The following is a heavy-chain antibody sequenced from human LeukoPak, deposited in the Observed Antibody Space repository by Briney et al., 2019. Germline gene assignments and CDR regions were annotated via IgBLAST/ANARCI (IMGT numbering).Heavy chain of an antibody. D-gene: IGHD6-19*01. Sequence: GGSLRLSCAASGLAFSSYAMSWVRQAPGKGLEWVSAISGSGGSTYYADSVKGRFTISRDNSKNTLYLQMNSLRAEDTAVYYCAKDRAIAVAGTIFDYWGQGALVTVSS. CDR1: GLAFSSYA. CDR3: AKDRAIAVAGTIFDY. J-gene: IGHJ4*02. CDR2: ISGSGGST. V-gene: IGHV3-23*01.